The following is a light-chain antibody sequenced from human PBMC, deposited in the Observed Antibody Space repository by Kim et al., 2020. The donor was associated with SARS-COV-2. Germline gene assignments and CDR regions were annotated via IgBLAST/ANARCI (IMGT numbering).Light chain of an antibody. Sequence: EIVLTQSPGTLSLSPGERATLSCRASQSVSSSHLAWYQQKPGQAPRLLIYGASSRATGIPDRFSGSESGTDFTLTISRLEPEDFAVYYCQQYGSSWTFGQGTKVEIK. J-gene: IGKJ1*01. CDR2: GAS. CDR3: QQYGSSWT. CDR1: QSVSSSH. V-gene: IGKV3-20*01.